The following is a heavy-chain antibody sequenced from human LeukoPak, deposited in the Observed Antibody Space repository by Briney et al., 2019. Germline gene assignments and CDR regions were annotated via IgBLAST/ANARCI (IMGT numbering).Heavy chain of an antibody. Sequence: PGGSLRLSCAASGFTFTYYSMSWVRQAPGKGLDWVSSINSRGDVTFYTDPVKGRFTISRDNSKNTLYLQMNSLRGEDTAVYYCAKDRPNYYESNGHYYRLNGDYWGQGTLLTVSS. V-gene: IGHV3-23*01. CDR2: INSRGDVT. D-gene: IGHD3-22*01. CDR1: GFTFTYYS. CDR3: AKDRPNYYESNGHYYRLNGDY. J-gene: IGHJ4*02.